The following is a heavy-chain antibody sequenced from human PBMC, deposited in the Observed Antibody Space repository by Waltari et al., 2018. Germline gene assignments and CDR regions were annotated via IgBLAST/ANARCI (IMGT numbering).Heavy chain of an antibody. J-gene: IGHJ4*02. V-gene: IGHV3-33*06. CDR3: AKEGSIEYSSSSFDY. Sequence: QVQLVESGGGVVQPGRSLRLSCAASGFTFSSYGMHWVRQAPGKGLEWVAVIWYDGSNKYYADSVKGRFTISRDNSKNTLYLQMNSLRAEDTAVYYCAKEGSIEYSSSSFDYWGQGTLVTVSS. D-gene: IGHD6-6*01. CDR1: GFTFSSYG. CDR2: IWYDGSNK.